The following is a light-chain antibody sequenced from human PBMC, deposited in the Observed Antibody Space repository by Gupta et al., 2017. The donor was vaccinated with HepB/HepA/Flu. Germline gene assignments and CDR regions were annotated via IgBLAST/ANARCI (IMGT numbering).Light chain of an antibody. J-gene: IGKJ1*01. Sequence: DIVMTQSPDSLAVSLGERATINCKSSQSVLFTSNNKDYLAWYQQKPGQPPKLLIYWASTRESGVPDRFSGSGSGTDFTLTISSLQAEGVAVYYCQQYCTTPWTFGQGTKVETK. CDR1: QSVLFTSNNKDY. CDR3: QQYCTTPWT. CDR2: WAS. V-gene: IGKV4-1*01.